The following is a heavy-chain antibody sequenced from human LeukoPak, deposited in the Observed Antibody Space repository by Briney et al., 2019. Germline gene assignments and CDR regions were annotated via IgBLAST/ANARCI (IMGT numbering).Heavy chain of an antibody. Sequence: GGSLRLSCAASGFTFSSYNMNWVRQAPGKGLEWISYISSSENTIYYADSVKGRFTISRDNAKNSLYLQMNSLRAEDTAVYYCVRENKVRYTYADDCWGQGTLVTVSS. CDR1: GFTFSSYN. CDR2: ISSSENTI. V-gene: IGHV3-48*03. J-gene: IGHJ4*02. CDR3: VRENKVRYTYADDC. D-gene: IGHD5-18*01.